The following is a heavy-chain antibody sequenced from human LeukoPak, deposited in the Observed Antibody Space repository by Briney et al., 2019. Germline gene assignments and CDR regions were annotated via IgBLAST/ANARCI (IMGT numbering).Heavy chain of an antibody. CDR3: ARHGTITMVRGRLRYYYMDV. Sequence: GGSLRLSCAASGFTVSSNYMSWVRQAPGKGLEWVSVIYSGGSTYYADSVKGRFTISRDNSKNTLYLQMNSLRAEDTAVYYCARHGTITMVRGRLRYYYMDVWGKGTTVTISS. CDR2: IYSGGST. D-gene: IGHD3-10*01. V-gene: IGHV3-53*01. CDR1: GFTVSSNY. J-gene: IGHJ6*03.